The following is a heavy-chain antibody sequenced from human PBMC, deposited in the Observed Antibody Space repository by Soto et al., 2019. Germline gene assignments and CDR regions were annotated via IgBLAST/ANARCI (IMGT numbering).Heavy chain of an antibody. CDR1: GYTFTGYY. V-gene: IGHV1-3*01. CDR3: ARDQTAGTYWFDP. D-gene: IGHD6-13*01. J-gene: IGHJ5*02. CDR2: INANIGNT. Sequence: GASVQVSCKASGYTFTGYYMHWVRQAPGQRLEWMGWINANIGNTKYSQKFQGRVTITRDTSASTAYMELSGLRSEDTAVYYCARDQTAGTYWFDPWGQGTLVTVSS.